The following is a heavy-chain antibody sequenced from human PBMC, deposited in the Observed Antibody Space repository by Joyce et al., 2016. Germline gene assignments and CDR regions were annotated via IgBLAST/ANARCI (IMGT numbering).Heavy chain of an antibody. Sequence: QVQLVASGGGVVQPGRSLRLSGAASGFTFSSCGMHWVRLAPGKGLEWVAVISNDGSDRKSADSVKGRFTISRDNSKNTLYLQMNSLRAEDTAVYYCAKLKYCSSTTCYFDAFDIWGQGTMVTVSS. V-gene: IGHV3-30*18. J-gene: IGHJ3*02. CDR1: GFTFSSCG. D-gene: IGHD2-2*01. CDR3: AKLKYCSSTTCYFDAFDI. CDR2: ISNDGSDR.